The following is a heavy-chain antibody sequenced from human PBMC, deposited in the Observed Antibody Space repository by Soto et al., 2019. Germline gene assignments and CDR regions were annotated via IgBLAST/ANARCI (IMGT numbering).Heavy chain of an antibody. CDR2: IIPVFKTP. V-gene: IGHV1-69*06. D-gene: IGHD3-16*01. J-gene: IGHJ4*02. CDR1: GGIFSSYA. Sequence: QGLLVQSGAEVKKPGSSVKVSCKLSGGIFSSYAISWVRQDPGQGLEWMGGIIPVFKTPYYAQKIQGRVTITADTSTTTAYMELSSLRSDDTAIYYCSRDRGAYSSCSDYWGQGTLVTVSS. CDR3: SRDRGAYSSCSDY.